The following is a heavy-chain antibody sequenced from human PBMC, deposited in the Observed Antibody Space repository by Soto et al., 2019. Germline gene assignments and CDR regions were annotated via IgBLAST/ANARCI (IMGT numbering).Heavy chain of an antibody. CDR3: VKDSPLSPNKQDLDY. CDR1: GFTFSSYA. D-gene: IGHD2-8*01. V-gene: IGHV3-23*01. CDR2: LNVIGIAA. J-gene: IGHJ4*02. Sequence: EVQLLESGGGLVQPGGSLRLSCAASGFTFSSYAMTWVRQAPGKGLEWVAALNVIGIAAYYADSVKGQFTISRDNSNNMLFLQMNSLRAEDTGIYYCVKDSPLSPNKQDLDYWGEGALVTVSS.